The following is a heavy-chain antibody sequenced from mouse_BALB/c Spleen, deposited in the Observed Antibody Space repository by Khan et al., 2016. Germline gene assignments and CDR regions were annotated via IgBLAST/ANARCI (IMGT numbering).Heavy chain of an antibody. CDR2: ISSGGTT. CDR1: GFTFSSYA. V-gene: IGHV5-6-5*01. CDR3: AREDNALDY. J-gene: IGHJ4*01. Sequence: EVELVESGGGLVKPGGSLKFSCAASGFTFSSYAMSWVRQTPEKRLEWVASISSGGTTYYPDSVKGRFTISRDDARNILYLQMNSLRSEDTAIYYCAREDNALDYWGQGTSVTVSS.